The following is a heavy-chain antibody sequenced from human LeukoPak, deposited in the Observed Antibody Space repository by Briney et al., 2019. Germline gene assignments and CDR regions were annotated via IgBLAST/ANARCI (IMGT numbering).Heavy chain of an antibody. D-gene: IGHD5-18*01. V-gene: IGHV3-21*01. J-gene: IGHJ4*02. CDR1: GFTFSSYS. CDR3: ARDGPLGIQLFTTYYFDY. Sequence: GGSLRLSCAASGFTFSSYSMNWVRQAPGKGLEWVSSISSSSSYIYYADSVKGRFTISRDNAKNSLYLQMNSLRAEDTAVYYCARDGPLGIQLFTTYYFDYWGQGTLVTVSS. CDR2: ISSSSSYI.